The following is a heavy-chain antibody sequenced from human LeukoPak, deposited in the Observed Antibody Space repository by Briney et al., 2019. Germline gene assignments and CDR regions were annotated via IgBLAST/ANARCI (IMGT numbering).Heavy chain of an antibody. D-gene: IGHD3-22*01. Sequence: SETLSLTCTVSGGSISSSSYYWGWIRPPPGKGLEWIGSIYYSGSTYYNPSLKSRVTMSVDTSNHQFSLRLSPVTAADTAVYYCARGGAYYFSFDSWGQGILVTVSS. J-gene: IGHJ4*02. CDR3: ARGGAYYFSFDS. CDR1: GGSISSSSYY. V-gene: IGHV4-39*07. CDR2: IYYSGST.